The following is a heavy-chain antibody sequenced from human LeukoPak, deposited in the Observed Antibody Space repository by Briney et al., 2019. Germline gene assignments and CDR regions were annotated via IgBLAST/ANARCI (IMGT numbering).Heavy chain of an antibody. CDR2: IIGNGGWA. Sequence: PGGSLRLSCAASGLTFSSYAMMWLRQAPGKGLEWVSAIIGNGGWALYADSVKGRFTISRDNSKNTLYLQMNSLKTEDTAVYYCTTDLIGDYDIVYYWGQGTLVTVSS. D-gene: IGHD4-17*01. J-gene: IGHJ4*02. V-gene: IGHV3-23*01. CDR3: TTDLIGDYDIVYY. CDR1: GLTFSSYA.